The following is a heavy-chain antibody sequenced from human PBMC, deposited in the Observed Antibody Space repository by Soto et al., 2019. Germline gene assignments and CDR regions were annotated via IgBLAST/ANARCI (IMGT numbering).Heavy chain of an antibody. J-gene: IGHJ4*02. D-gene: IGHD6-13*01. CDR3: AKRIAAAGIQDY. CDR2: ISGSGGST. CDR1: GFTFSSYA. V-gene: IGHV3-23*01. Sequence: LRLSCAASGFTFSSYAMSWVRQAPGKGLEWVSAISGSGGSTYYADSVKGRFTISRDNSKNTLYLQMNSLRAEDTAVYYCAKRIAAAGIQDYWGQGTLVTVSS.